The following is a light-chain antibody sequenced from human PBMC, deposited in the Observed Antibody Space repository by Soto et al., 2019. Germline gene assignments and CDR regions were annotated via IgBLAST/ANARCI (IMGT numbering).Light chain of an antibody. CDR2: AAY. Sequence: DIQMTQSPSTPSPYLGDRVTITCRASQSVSSKLAWSQQRPGNAPKLLIYAAYTRQRGIPARFSGSGSGTEFILTISCLQSEDFARYYCQQSHNLLLTFGEGTKV. V-gene: IGKV1-5*01. J-gene: IGKJ4*01. CDR1: QSVSSK. CDR3: QQSHNLLLT.